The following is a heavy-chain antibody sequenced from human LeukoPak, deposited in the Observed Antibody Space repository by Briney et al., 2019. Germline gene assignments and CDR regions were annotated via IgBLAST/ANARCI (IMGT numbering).Heavy chain of an antibody. D-gene: IGHD1-26*01. Sequence: GGSLRLSCAASGCTFSSYAMHWVRQAPGKGLEWVAVISYDGSNKYYADSVKGRFTISRDNSKNTLYLQMNSLRAEDTAVYYCAREVGLGMMPYDAFDIWGQGTMVTVSS. CDR1: GCTFSSYA. V-gene: IGHV3-30*04. J-gene: IGHJ3*02. CDR3: AREVGLGMMPYDAFDI. CDR2: ISYDGSNK.